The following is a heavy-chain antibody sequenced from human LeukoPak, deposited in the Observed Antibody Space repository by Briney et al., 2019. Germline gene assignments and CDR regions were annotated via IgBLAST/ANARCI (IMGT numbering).Heavy chain of an antibody. CDR1: GGSFSGYY. D-gene: IGHD3-10*01. V-gene: IGHV4-34*01. Sequence: SETLSLTCAVYGGSFSGYYWSWIRQPPGKGLEWIGEINHSGSTNYNPSLKSRVTMSVDTSKNQFSLKLSSVTAADTAVYYCARNHLGDLDYWGQGTLVTVSS. CDR2: INHSGST. J-gene: IGHJ4*02. CDR3: ARNHLGDLDY.